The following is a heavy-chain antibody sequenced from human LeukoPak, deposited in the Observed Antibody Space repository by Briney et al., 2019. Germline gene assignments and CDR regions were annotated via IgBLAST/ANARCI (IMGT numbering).Heavy chain of an antibody. CDR2: IYYSGST. D-gene: IGHD5-18*01. V-gene: IGHV4-39*07. Sequence: SETLSLTCTVSGGSISSSSYYWGWIRQPPGKGLEWIGSIYYSGSTYYNPSLKSRVTISVDTSKNQFSLKLSSVTAADTAVYYCARGVYSYGYFDYWGQGTLVTVSS. CDR1: GGSISSSSYY. J-gene: IGHJ4*02. CDR3: ARGVYSYGYFDY.